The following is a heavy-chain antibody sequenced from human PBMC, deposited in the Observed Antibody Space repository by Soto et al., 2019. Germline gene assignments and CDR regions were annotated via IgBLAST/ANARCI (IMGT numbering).Heavy chain of an antibody. Sequence: SGGSLRLSCAASGFTFSSYAMSWVRQAPGKGLEWVSAISGSGGSTYYADSVKGRFTISRDNSKNTLYLQMNSLRAEDTAVYYCAKDRYYYDSSGYYYVWYAFDIWGQGTMVTVSS. V-gene: IGHV3-23*01. J-gene: IGHJ3*02. D-gene: IGHD3-22*01. CDR2: ISGSGGST. CDR1: GFTFSSYA. CDR3: AKDRYYYDSSGYYYVWYAFDI.